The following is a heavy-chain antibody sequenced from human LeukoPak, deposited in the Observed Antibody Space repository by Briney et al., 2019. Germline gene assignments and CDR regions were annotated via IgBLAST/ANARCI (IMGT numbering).Heavy chain of an antibody. CDR1: GFTFSSYT. V-gene: IGHV3-21*01. D-gene: IGHD2-2*01. CDR2: ISYSSSYI. CDR3: ARDLYCSSTSCTDAFDI. J-gene: IGHJ3*02. Sequence: GGSLRLSCAASGFTFSSYTMNWVRQAPGKGLEWVSSISYSSSYIYYADSVKGRFTISRDNAKNSLYLQMNSLRAEDTAVYYCARDLYCSSTSCTDAFDIWGQGTLVTASS.